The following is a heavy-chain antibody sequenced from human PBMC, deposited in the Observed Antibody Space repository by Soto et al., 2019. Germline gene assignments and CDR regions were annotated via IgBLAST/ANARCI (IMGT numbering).Heavy chain of an antibody. Sequence: GGSLRLSCAASGFTFSSYSMNWVRQAPGKGLEWVSYISSSSSTIYYADSVKGRFTISRDNAKNSLYLQMNSLRAEDTAVYYCARDFVPSDAYLVWFDPWGQGTLVTVPS. CDR2: ISSSSSTI. J-gene: IGHJ5*02. D-gene: IGHD3-3*01. CDR1: GFTFSSYS. CDR3: ARDFVPSDAYLVWFDP. V-gene: IGHV3-48*01.